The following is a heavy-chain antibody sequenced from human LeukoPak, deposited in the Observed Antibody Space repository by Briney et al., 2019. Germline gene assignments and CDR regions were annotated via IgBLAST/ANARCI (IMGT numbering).Heavy chain of an antibody. J-gene: IGHJ3*01. D-gene: IGHD2-15*01. Sequence: PGRSLRLSCAASGFTFNTFDMHWVRQAPGKGLEWVAVIWYDGSNKYYADSVKGRFTISRDNSKNTLYLQMNSLRAEDTAVYYCARQWSATIVSAFAFWGQGTMVTVS. V-gene: IGHV3-33*01. CDR1: GFTFNTFD. CDR2: IWYDGSNK. CDR3: ARQWSATIVSAFAF.